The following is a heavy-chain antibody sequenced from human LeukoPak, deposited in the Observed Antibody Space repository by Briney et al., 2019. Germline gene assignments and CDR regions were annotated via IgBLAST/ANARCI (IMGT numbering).Heavy chain of an antibody. V-gene: IGHV3-9*01. D-gene: IGHD3-3*01. J-gene: IGHJ5*02. Sequence: GGSLRLSCAASGFTFSSYAMNWVRQAPGKGLEWVSGISWNSGSIGYADSVKGRFTISRDNAKNSLYLQMSSLRAEDTALYYCAKNKYDFWSGYWFDPWGQGTLVTVSS. CDR3: AKNKYDFWSGYWFDP. CDR1: GFTFSSYA. CDR2: ISWNSGSI.